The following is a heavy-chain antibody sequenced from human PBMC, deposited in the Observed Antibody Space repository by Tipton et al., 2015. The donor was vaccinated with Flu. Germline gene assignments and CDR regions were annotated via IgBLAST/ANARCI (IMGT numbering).Heavy chain of an antibody. J-gene: IGHJ4*02. CDR2: INHDGSEK. CDR1: GFTFNQYW. D-gene: IGHD5-24*01. Sequence: SLRLSCATSGFTFNQYWMNWVRQAPGKGLEWVANINHDGSEKEYVESVRGRFTISRDNAKNTLYLQMNSLRAEDTAVYYCAREGNGYNSDFWGQGTLVTVSS. CDR3: AREGNGYNSDF. V-gene: IGHV3-7*01.